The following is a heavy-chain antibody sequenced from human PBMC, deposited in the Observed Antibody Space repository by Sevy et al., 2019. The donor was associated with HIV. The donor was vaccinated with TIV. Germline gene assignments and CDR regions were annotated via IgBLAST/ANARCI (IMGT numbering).Heavy chain of an antibody. V-gene: IGHV3-30*02. Sequence: GGSLRLSCAASGFTFSSYGMHWVRQAPGKGLEWVAFIRYDGSNKYYADSVKGRFTISRDNSKNTLYLQMNSLRAEDTAVYYCAKCDYISGSYRLIDYWGQGTLVTVSS. CDR1: GFTFSSYG. J-gene: IGHJ4*02. D-gene: IGHD3-16*02. CDR2: IRYDGSNK. CDR3: AKCDYISGSYRLIDY.